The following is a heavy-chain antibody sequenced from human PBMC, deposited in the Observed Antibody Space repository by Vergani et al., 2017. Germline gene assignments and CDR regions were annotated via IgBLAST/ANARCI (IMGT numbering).Heavy chain of an antibody. CDR3: AGDXTTVVSRDSDGFDP. Sequence: QVQLQESGPGLVKPSQTLSLTCTVSGGSISSGSHYWSWIRQPAGKGLEWIGRIYTSGSTNYNPSRKSQVTISVDTSKNQFSLKLSSVTAADTAVYYCAGDXTTVVSRDSDGFDPWGQRTLVTVSS. CDR2: IYTSGST. CDR1: GGSISSGSHY. D-gene: IGHD4-23*01. J-gene: IGHJ5*02. V-gene: IGHV4-61*02.